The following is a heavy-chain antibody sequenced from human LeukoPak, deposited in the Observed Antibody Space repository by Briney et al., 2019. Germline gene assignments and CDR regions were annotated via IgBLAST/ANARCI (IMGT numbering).Heavy chain of an antibody. J-gene: IGHJ4*02. CDR1: GFTFSSYG. CDR2: ISYDGSNK. CDR3: AKDLRHTDYGLLNLIDY. V-gene: IGHV3-30*18. D-gene: IGHD4-17*01. Sequence: GGSLRLSCAASGFTFSSYGMHWVRQAPGKGLEWVAVISYDGSNKYYADSVKGRFTISRDNSKNTLYLQMNSLRAEDTAVYYCAKDLRHTDYGLLNLIDYWGQGTLVTVSS.